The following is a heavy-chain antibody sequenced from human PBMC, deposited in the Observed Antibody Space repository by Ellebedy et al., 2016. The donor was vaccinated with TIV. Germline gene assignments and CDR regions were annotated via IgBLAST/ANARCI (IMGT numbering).Heavy chain of an antibody. CDR3: AKGGSWLDY. D-gene: IGHD5-12*01. V-gene: IGHV3-23*01. CDR1: GFTFSSYA. J-gene: IGHJ4*02. CDR2: ISGSGGST. Sequence: GESLKISCAASGFTFSSYAMSWVRQAPGRGLEWVSAISGSGGSTYYADSVKGRFTISRDNSKNTVYVQMDSLRAEDTAVYYCAKGGSWLDYWGQGTLVTVSS.